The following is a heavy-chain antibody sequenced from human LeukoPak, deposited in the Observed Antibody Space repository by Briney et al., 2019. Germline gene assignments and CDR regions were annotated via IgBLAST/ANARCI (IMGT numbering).Heavy chain of an antibody. CDR3: AKRHYGSGSYYAEIPLTDY. Sequence: LSLTCTVSGGSISSYYWSWIRQPPGKGLEWVSSISSSSSYIYYADSVKGRFTISRDNAKNSLYLQMNSLRAEDTAVYYCAKRHYGSGSYYAEIPLTDYWGQGTLVTVSS. J-gene: IGHJ4*02. CDR1: GGSISSYY. V-gene: IGHV3-21*01. D-gene: IGHD3-10*01. CDR2: ISSSSSYI.